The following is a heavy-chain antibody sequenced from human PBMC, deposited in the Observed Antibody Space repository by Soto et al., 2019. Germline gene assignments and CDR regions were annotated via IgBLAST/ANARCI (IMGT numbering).Heavy chain of an antibody. V-gene: IGHV3-23*01. CDR2: ISGSGFKK. D-gene: IGHD2-21*01. Sequence: SIVRQTRGKGLEWISSISGSGFKKYYADSVKGRFTISRDNSKSTVYLELNNLSAEDTAVYHCAKNLGVELVQLTTEDWFGPSGQGSVVTVHS. CDR3: AKNLGVELVQLTTEDWFGP. J-gene: IGHJ5*02.